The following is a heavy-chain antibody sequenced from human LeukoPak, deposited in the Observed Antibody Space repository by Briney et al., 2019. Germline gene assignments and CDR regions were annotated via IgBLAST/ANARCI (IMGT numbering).Heavy chain of an antibody. V-gene: IGHV4-59*01. D-gene: IGHD3-10*01. CDR1: GGSISSYY. CDR2: IHYTGST. Sequence: PSETLSLTCTVSGGSISSYYWSWIRQPPRKGLEWIGYIHYTGSTNYNPSLKSRVTISVDTSKNQFSLKLSSVTAADTAVYYCASLVRGSDYFDYWGQGTLVTVSS. CDR3: ASLVRGSDYFDY. J-gene: IGHJ4*02.